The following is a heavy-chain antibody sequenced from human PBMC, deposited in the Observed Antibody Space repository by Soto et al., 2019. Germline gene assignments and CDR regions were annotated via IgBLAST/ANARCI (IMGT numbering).Heavy chain of an antibody. CDR2: INHSGRT. D-gene: IGHD6-19*01. CDR3: ARGRGWENY. CDR1: GGSFSGYY. V-gene: IGHV4-34*01. J-gene: IGHJ4*02. Sequence: SETLSLTCAGYGGSFSGYYCSWIRQPPGKGLEWIGEINHSGRTNYNPSLKSRVTISVDTSKNEFSLKLSSMTAADTAVYYCARGRGWENYWGRRTLVTVCS.